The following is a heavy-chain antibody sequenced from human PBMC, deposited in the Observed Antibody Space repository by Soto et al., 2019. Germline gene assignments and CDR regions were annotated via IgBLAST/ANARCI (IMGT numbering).Heavy chain of an antibody. CDR3: ARDLWSGYAVGDYYMDV. CDR1: GYTFTSYG. Sequence: ASVKVSCKASGYTFTSYGISWVRQAPGQGLEWMGWISAYNGNTNYAQKLQGRVTMTTDTSTSTAYMELRSLRSDDTAVYYCARDLWSGYAVGDYYMDVWGKGTTVTVSS. J-gene: IGHJ6*03. CDR2: ISAYNGNT. V-gene: IGHV1-18*01. D-gene: IGHD3-3*01.